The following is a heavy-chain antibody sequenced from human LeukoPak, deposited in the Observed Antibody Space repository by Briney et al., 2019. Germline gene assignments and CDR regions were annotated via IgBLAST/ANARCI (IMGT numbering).Heavy chain of an antibody. J-gene: IGHJ4*02. CDR3: ARVVKGYDYIWGSFTYFDY. CDR2: INHSGSI. CDR1: GGSFSGYY. Sequence: SETLSLTCAVYGGSFSGYYWSWIRQPPGKGLEWIGEINHSGSINYNPSLKSRVTISVDTSKNQFSLKLSSVTAADTAVYYCARVVKGYDYIWGSFTYFDYWGQGTLVTVSS. D-gene: IGHD3-16*01. V-gene: IGHV4-34*01.